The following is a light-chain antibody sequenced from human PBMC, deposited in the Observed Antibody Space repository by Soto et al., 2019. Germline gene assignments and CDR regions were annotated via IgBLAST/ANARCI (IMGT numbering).Light chain of an antibody. CDR3: QQYDDWPPWT. J-gene: IGKJ1*01. V-gene: IGKV3-15*01. Sequence: EIVMTQSPATLSVSPGERVTLSRRSSESVSSNLAWYQQKPGQAPRLLMYGASTRATGIPARFSGSGSGTEFTLTISSLQSEDFAVYYCQQYDDWPPWTFGQGTKVDI. CDR2: GAS. CDR1: ESVSSN.